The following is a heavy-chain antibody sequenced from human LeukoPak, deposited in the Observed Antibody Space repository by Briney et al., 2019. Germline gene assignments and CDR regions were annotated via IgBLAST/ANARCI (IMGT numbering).Heavy chain of an antibody. CDR2: IYYSGST. CDR3: ARHWGSGTGDYYGMDV. J-gene: IGHJ6*02. D-gene: IGHD3-16*01. CDR1: GGSISSYY. Sequence: PSETLSLTCTVSGGSISSYYWSWIRQPPGKGLEWIGYIYYSGSTNYNPSLKSRVTISVDTSKNQFSLKLNSVTAADTAVYYCARHWGSGTGDYYGMDVWGQGTTVTVSS. V-gene: IGHV4-59*08.